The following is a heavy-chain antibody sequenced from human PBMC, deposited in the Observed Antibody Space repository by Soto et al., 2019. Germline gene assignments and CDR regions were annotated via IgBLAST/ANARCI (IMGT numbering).Heavy chain of an antibody. J-gene: IGHJ4*02. D-gene: IGHD3-16*02. CDR1: GFTFSESW. CDR3: VIYDYIWGGPLYMWAY. Sequence: EVQLVESGGDLVKPGGSLRLSCAASGFTFSESWMSWVRHAPGKGLEWVARILSRTDGGTTDYGAPVKGRFSISRDDSQNMLYLQMNNLQSEDTAIYYCVIYDYIWGGPLYMWAYWGQGTLVTVSS. CDR2: ILSRTDGGTT. V-gene: IGHV3-15*01.